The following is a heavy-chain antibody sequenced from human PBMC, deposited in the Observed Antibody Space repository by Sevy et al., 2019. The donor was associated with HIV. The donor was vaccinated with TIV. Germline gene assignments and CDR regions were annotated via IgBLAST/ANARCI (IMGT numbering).Heavy chain of an antibody. CDR3: ANSRGRYVGSSWLYYHFAMDV. CDR2: ISSDGSSQ. J-gene: IGHJ6*02. V-gene: IGHV3-30*18. CDR1: GFTFSSYG. D-gene: IGHD6-13*01. Sequence: GGSLRLSCAVSGFTFSSYGMHWVRQAPGKGLEWVAVISSDGSSQDYADSVKGRFTISRDNSKDTLYLQMISLRPEDTAVYSGANSRGRYVGSSWLYYHFAMDVWGQGTTVTVSS.